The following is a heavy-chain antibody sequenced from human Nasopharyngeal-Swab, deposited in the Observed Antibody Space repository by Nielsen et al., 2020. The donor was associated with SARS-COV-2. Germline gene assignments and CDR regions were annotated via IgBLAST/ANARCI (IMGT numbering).Heavy chain of an antibody. V-gene: IGHV4-4*02. CDR2: IYHSGST. D-gene: IGHD3-22*01. J-gene: IGHJ3*02. CDR1: GGSINSSNW. CDR3: ARLYYDSSGYYSSAFDI. Sequence: GSLRLSCAVSGGSINSSNWWSWVRQPPGKGLEWIGEIYHSGSTNYNPSLKSRVTISVDKSKNQFSLKLSSVTAADTAVYYCARLYYDSSGYYSSAFDIWGQGTMVTVSS.